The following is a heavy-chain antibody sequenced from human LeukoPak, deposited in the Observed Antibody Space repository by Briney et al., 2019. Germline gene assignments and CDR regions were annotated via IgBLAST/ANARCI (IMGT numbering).Heavy chain of an antibody. J-gene: IGHJ4*02. D-gene: IGHD6-13*01. CDR2: IGRTSSTI. CDR3: TRDDDGSCEY. V-gene: IGHV3-48*02. CDR1: GFTLSSYS. Sequence: GGSETLLCAASGFTLSSYSMNWVRQAPGKGLEWISHIGRTSSTIFYADSVKGRFTISRDNANNSLYLQMNSLRDEDTAVYYCTRDDDGSCEYWGQGTLVTVSS.